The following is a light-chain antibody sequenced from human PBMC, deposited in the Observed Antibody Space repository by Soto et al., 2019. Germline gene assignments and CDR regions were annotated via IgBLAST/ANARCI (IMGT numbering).Light chain of an antibody. CDR3: QQYGNSPPT. V-gene: IGKV3-20*01. CDR1: QSLSSSY. CDR2: GAS. J-gene: IGKJ4*01. Sequence: IVLTQSPGTLSLSPGERATLSCRASQSLSSSYLAWYQQRPGQAPRLLIYGASSRATGIPERFSGSGSATDFTLTISRLEPEDFAVYHCQQYGNSPPTFGGGTKVEI.